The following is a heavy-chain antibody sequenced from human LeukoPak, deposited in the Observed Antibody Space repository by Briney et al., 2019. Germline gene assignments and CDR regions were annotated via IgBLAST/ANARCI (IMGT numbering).Heavy chain of an antibody. CDR1: GVSIISSSYD. CDR2: INYSGGT. CDR3: ARHFDI. V-gene: IGHV4-39*01. Sequence: PSETLSLTCTVSGVSIISSSYDWGWIRQPPGKGLEWIGSINYSGGTDYNPSLKSRVTISVDASKNQFSLKMSSVTAADTAVYYCARHFDIWGQGTLVTVSS. J-gene: IGHJ4*02.